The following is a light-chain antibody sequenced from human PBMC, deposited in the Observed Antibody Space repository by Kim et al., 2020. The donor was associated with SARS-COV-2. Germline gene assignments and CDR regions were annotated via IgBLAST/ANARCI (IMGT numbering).Light chain of an antibody. J-gene: IGLJ3*02. CDR1: SGSIASNY. CDR3: QSYDSSNQV. V-gene: IGLV6-57*03. CDR2: EDN. Sequence: GKTVTLSGPRSSGSIASNYVQWYQQRPGSAPTTVIYEDNQRPSGVPDRFSGSIDSSSNSASLTISGLKTEDEADYYCQSYDSSNQVFGGGTQLTAL.